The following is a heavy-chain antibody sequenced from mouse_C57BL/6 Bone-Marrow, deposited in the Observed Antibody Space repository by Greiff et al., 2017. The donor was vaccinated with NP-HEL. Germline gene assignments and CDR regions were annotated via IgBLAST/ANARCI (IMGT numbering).Heavy chain of an antibody. D-gene: IGHD1-1*01. CDR2: INPNNGGT. J-gene: IGHJ2*01. CDR3: AREGTTVVAIDY. CDR1: GYTFTDYN. Sequence: EVQLQQSGPELVKPGASVKMSCKASGYTFTDYNMHWVKQSHGKSLEWIGYINPNNGGTSYNQKFKGKATLTVNKSSSTAYMGLRSLRSEDSAVYYCAREGTTVVAIDYWGQGTTLTVSS. V-gene: IGHV1-22*01.